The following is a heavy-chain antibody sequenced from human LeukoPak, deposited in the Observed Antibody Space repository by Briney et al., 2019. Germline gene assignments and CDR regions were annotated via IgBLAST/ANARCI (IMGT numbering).Heavy chain of an antibody. CDR1: GGSIRSSSYH. CDR2: IHYSGST. Sequence: SETLSLTCTVSGGSIRSSSYHWGWVRQPPGKGLEWIGNIHYSGSTSYNPSLKSRVTISVDTSNNQFSLKLSSVTAADTAVFYCARLTGRDSSDWPYFHYWGQGALVTVSA. D-gene: IGHD6-25*01. V-gene: IGHV4-39*01. CDR3: ARLTGRDSSDWPYFHY. J-gene: IGHJ4*02.